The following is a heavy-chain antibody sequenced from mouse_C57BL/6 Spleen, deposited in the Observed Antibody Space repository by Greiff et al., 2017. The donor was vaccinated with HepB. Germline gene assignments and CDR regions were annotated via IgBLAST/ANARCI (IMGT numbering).Heavy chain of an antibody. D-gene: IGHD2-4*01. CDR3: VRQDYDYDGFAY. J-gene: IGHJ3*01. CDR2: IRSKSNNYAT. CDR1: GFSFNTYA. V-gene: IGHV10-1*01. Sequence: GGGLVQPKGSLKLSCAASGFSFNTYAMNWVRQAPGKGLEWVARIRSKSNNYATYYADSVKDRFTISRDDSESMLYLQMNNLKTEDTAMYYCVRQDYDYDGFAYWGQGTLVTVSA.